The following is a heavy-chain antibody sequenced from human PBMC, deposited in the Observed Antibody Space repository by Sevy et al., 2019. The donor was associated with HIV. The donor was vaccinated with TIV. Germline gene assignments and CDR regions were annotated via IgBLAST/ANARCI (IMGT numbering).Heavy chain of an antibody. J-gene: IGHJ3*02. D-gene: IGHD6-13*01. V-gene: IGHV3-33*01. Sequence: VGSLRLSCAASGFTFSSYDMHWVRQAPGKGLEWVAVIWYDGSNKYYADSVKGRFTISRDNSKNTLYLQMNSLRAEDTAVYYCARDPIAAAYTRRAFDIWGQGSMVTVSS. CDR1: GFTFSSYD. CDR3: ARDPIAAAYTRRAFDI. CDR2: IWYDGSNK.